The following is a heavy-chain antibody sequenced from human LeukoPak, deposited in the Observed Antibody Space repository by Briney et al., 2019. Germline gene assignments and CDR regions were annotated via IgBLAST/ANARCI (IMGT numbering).Heavy chain of an antibody. CDR1: GGSISSYY. CDR2: IYYSGST. V-gene: IGHV4-59*01. D-gene: IGHD5-18*01. J-gene: IGHJ4*02. CDR3: ARERNTAMVS. Sequence: SETLSLTCTVSGGSISSYYWSWIRQPPGKGLEWIGYIYYSGSTNYNPSLKSRVTISVDTSKNQLSLKLSSVTAADTAVYYCARERNTAMVSWGQGTLVTVSS.